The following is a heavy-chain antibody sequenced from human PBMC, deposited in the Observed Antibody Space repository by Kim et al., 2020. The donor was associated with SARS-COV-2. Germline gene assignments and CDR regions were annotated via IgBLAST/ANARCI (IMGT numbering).Heavy chain of an antibody. V-gene: IGHV3-23*01. J-gene: IGHJ1*01. D-gene: IGHD6-13*01. CDR3: AKDPPAGYSSSYSRAEYFQH. Sequence: GGSLRLSCAASGFTFNSYDMNWVRQAPGKGLEWVSGISGNGISTYYADSVKGRFTISRDNSKNTLYLQLNSLRAEDTAIYYCAKDPPAGYSSSYSRAEYFQHWGQGTLVTVSS. CDR2: ISGNGIST. CDR1: GFTFNSYD.